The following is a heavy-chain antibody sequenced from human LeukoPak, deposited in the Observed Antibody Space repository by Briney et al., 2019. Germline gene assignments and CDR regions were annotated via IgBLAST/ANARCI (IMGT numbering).Heavy chain of an antibody. V-gene: IGHV4-34*01. J-gene: IGHJ4*02. CDR1: GGSISSYY. CDR2: INHSGST. Sequence: PSETLSLTCTVSGGSISSYYWSWIRQPPGKGLEWIGEINHSGSTNYNPSLKSRVTISVDTSKNQFSLKLSSVTAADTAVYYCAREPASTYYYGSGSPFDYWGQGTLVTVSS. D-gene: IGHD3-10*01. CDR3: AREPASTYYYGSGSPFDY.